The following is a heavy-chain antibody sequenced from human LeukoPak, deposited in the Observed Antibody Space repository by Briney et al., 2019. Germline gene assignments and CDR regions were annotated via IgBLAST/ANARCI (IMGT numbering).Heavy chain of an antibody. CDR2: IIPIFPRT. CDR1: GGTFSSFA. D-gene: IGHD6-6*01. V-gene: IGHV1-69*13. J-gene: IGHJ5*01. Sequence: SVKVSCKTSGGTFSSFAISWVRQAPGQGLEWMGGIIPIFPRTNYAEKFQGRVTINADESTRTAYMELSSLRSEDTAVYYCATGIGGRSDNWFDSWGQGTLVTVSS. CDR3: ATGIGGRSDNWFDS.